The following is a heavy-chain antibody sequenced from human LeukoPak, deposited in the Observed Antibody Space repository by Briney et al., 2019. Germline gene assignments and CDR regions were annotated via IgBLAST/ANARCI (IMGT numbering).Heavy chain of an antibody. CDR3: ARRYYDTTGYAFDI. V-gene: IGHV3-21*01. Sequence: GGSLRLSCVASGFTFNTYTMNWVRQAPGKGLEWISCVGRDGSIHYADSVKGRITISRDNAKNSLFLQMNSLTAEDTAIYYCARRYYDTTGYAFDIWGQGTMVTVSS. D-gene: IGHD3-22*01. J-gene: IGHJ3*02. CDR2: VGRDGSI. CDR1: GFTFNTYT.